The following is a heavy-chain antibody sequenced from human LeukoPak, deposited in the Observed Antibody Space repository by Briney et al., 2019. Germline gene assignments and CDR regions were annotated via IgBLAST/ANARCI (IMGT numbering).Heavy chain of an antibody. J-gene: IGHJ6*03. D-gene: IGHD3-10*01. CDR3: ARDQYYYGSGSLYMDV. CDR1: GGSFSGYY. Sequence: SETLSLTCAVYGGSFSGYYWSWIRQPPGKGLEWIGEINHSGSTKYNPSLKSRATMSVDTSKNQFSLKLSSVTAADTAVHYCARDQYYYGSGSLYMDVWGKGTTVTISS. V-gene: IGHV4-34*01. CDR2: INHSGST.